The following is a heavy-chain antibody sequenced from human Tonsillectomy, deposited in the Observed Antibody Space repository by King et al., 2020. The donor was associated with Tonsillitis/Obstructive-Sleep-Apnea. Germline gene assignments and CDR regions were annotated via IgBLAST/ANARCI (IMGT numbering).Heavy chain of an antibody. CDR1: GFTFSSYA. CDR2: MSYDGSSE. Sequence: VQLVESGGGVVQPGTSLRLSCSASGFTFSSYAMHWVRQAPGKGLEWVAVMSYDGSSEYYADSVKGRFTISRDNSKNSLYLQMNSLRAEDTAVYYCARAPIYCSSTTCYSYYYFYMDVWGKGTTVTVSS. CDR3: ARAPIYCSSTTCYSYYYFYMDV. V-gene: IGHV3-30*04. D-gene: IGHD2-2*02. J-gene: IGHJ6*03.